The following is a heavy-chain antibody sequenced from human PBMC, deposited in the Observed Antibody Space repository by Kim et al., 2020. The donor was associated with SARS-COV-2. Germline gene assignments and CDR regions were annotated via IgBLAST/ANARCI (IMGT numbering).Heavy chain of an antibody. J-gene: IGHJ3*02. CDR3: AAAFDI. Sequence: SETLSLTSTVSGGSISSSNYYWGWIRQSPGKGLEWIGSIYYSENTYYNPSLKSRVTISVDTSKNQFSLKLSSVTAADTAVYYCAAAFDIWGQGTMVTVSS. CDR2: IYYSENT. CDR1: GGSISSSNYY. V-gene: IGHV4-39*01.